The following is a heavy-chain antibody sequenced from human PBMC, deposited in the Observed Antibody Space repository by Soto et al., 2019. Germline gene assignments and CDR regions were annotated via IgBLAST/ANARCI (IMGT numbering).Heavy chain of an antibody. CDR3: SRARYCTSPSCYNHYYYGMDI. Sequence: QEQLVQSGGEVKKPGASVRVSCKASGYTFTKYGITWVRQAPGPGLEWMGWIGVYNGKTNYARKLQGRVIMTADTSASTAYMELRSLRSDDTAVYYCSRARYCTSPSCYNHYYYGMDIWGQGTTVSVSS. CDR2: IGVYNGKT. D-gene: IGHD2-2*02. J-gene: IGHJ6*02. CDR1: GYTFTKYG. V-gene: IGHV1-18*04.